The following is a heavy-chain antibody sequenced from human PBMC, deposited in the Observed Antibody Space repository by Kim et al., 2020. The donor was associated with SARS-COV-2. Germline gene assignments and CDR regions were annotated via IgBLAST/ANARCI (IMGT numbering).Heavy chain of an antibody. CDR2: IRSKANSYAT. V-gene: IGHV3-73*01. CDR1: GFTFSDSA. CDR3: TRVPPYSNSWWDAFD. J-gene: IGHJ3*02. Sequence: GGSLRLSCAASGFTFSDSATYWVRQASGKGLEWVGRIRSKANSYATAYDVSVKGRFIISRDDSKNTAYLQMNSLKTEDTAIYYCTRVPPYSNSWWDAFD. D-gene: IGHD6-13*01.